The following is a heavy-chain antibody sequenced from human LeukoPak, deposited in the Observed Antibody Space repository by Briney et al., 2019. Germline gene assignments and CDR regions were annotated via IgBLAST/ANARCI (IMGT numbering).Heavy chain of an antibody. CDR1: GDSFSSYR. CDR3: ARVGRGDHNWGGYYCDH. Sequence: SETLSLTCTVSGDSFSSYRWSWLRQPPGKGLEWIGYISSSGSTSYNPSLKSRVTISVDTSKNQFSLKLSSVTAADTAVYYCARVGRGDHNWGGYYCDHWGQGTLVSVSS. V-gene: IGHV4-59*01. CDR2: ISSSGST. D-gene: IGHD3-16*01. J-gene: IGHJ4*02.